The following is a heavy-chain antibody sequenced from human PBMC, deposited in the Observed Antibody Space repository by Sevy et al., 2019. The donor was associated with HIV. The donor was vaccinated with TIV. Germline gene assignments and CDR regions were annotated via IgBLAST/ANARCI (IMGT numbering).Heavy chain of an antibody. Sequence: GGSLRLSCAASGFTFSDFGMHWVRQAPGKGLEWVAVISFHETIKFYAESVKGRFTISRDNSKNTRYLEMNSLRAGDTALYYCAKDRDVVGAKIDFWGQGTLVTVSS. CDR3: AKDRDVVGAKIDF. CDR2: ISFHETIK. V-gene: IGHV3-30*18. CDR1: GFTFSDFG. J-gene: IGHJ4*02. D-gene: IGHD1-26*01.